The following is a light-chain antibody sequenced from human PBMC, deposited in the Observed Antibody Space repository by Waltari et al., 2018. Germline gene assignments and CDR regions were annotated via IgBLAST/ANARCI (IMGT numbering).Light chain of an antibody. Sequence: IQMTQSPSTLSSSVGDRVTITGRASHTITNWLDWYQQKPGKAPNVLIYDASTLESGVPSRFSGSGSGTEFTLTINSLQPDDFATYYCQHYNSFSHIYTFGQGTKLEI. CDR3: QHYNSFSHIYT. J-gene: IGKJ2*01. CDR1: HTITNW. V-gene: IGKV1-5*01. CDR2: DAS.